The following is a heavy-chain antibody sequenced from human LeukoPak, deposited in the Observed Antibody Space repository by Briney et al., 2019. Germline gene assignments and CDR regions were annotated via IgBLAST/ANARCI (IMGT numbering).Heavy chain of an antibody. D-gene: IGHD5-24*01. CDR2: IYPGDSDT. Sequence: PGESLKISCKGSGYSFTSYWIGWVRQLPGKGLEWMGIIYPGDSDTRYSPSFQGQVTISADKSISTAYLQWSSLKASDTTMYYCARPPSRDGYNLGYWGQGTLVTVSS. CDR1: GYSFTSYW. CDR3: ARPPSRDGYNLGY. V-gene: IGHV5-51*01. J-gene: IGHJ4*02.